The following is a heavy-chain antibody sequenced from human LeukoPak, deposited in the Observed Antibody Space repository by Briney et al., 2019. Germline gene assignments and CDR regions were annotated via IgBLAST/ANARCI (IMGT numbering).Heavy chain of an antibody. V-gene: IGHV4-59*01. Sequence: SETLSLTCTVSGGSISSYYWSWIRQPPGKGLEWIGYIYYSGSTNYNPSLKSRVTILVDTSKNQFSLKLSSVTAADTAVYYCARVGSSTNGEIVYWGQGTLVTVSS. CDR1: GGSISSYY. CDR2: IYYSGST. J-gene: IGHJ4*02. CDR3: ARVGSSTNGEIVY. D-gene: IGHD2-2*01.